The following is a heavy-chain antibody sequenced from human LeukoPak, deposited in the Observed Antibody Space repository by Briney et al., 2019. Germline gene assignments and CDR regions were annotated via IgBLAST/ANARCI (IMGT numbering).Heavy chain of an antibody. Sequence: PSETLSLTCTVSGGSISSYYWSWIPQPAGKGLEWIGRIYTSGSTNYNPSLKSRVTISVDKSKNQFSLKLSSVTAADTAVYYCARVIAVAGTTGYYYMDVWGKGTTVTVSS. J-gene: IGHJ6*03. D-gene: IGHD6-19*01. V-gene: IGHV4-4*07. CDR2: IYTSGST. CDR1: GGSISSYY. CDR3: ARVIAVAGTTGYYYMDV.